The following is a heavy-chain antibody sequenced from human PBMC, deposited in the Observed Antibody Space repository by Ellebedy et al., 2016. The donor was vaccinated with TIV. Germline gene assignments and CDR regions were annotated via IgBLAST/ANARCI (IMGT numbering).Heavy chain of an antibody. CDR1: SGSISIGHYY. Sequence: SETLSLXXTVSSGSISIGHYYWSWIRQHPGKGLEWIGYIYYSGSTYYNPSLKSRVIISVDTSKNQFSLKLSSVTAADTAVYYCARIWFGELLYPTYYYYGMDVWGQGTTVTVSS. CDR2: IYYSGST. J-gene: IGHJ6*02. V-gene: IGHV4-31*03. CDR3: ARIWFGELLYPTYYYYGMDV. D-gene: IGHD3-10*01.